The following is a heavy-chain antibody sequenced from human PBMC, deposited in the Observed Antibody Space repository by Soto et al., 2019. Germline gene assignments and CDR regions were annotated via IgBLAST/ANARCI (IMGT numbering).Heavy chain of an antibody. J-gene: IGHJ5*02. Sequence: GESLKISCKISGYTFTTYWITWVHQMPGKGLEWMGMIDPSDFYIKYSPSFQGHVTISADKSTSTAYVQWSSLKASDTAMYYCARLGYCSGGSCYYLDPWGQGTLVTVSS. CDR1: GYTFTTYW. CDR2: IDPSDFYI. D-gene: IGHD2-15*01. V-gene: IGHV5-10-1*01. CDR3: ARLGYCSGGSCYYLDP.